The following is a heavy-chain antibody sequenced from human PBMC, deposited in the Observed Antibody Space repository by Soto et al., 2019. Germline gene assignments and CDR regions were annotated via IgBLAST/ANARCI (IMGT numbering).Heavy chain of an antibody. Sequence: VGSLRLSCAASGFTFSSYGMHWVRQAPGKGLERVAVISYDGSNKYYADSVKGRFTISRDNSKNTLYLQMNSLRAEDTAVYYCAKDSDIVVVPAWYFDYWGQGTLVPVSS. V-gene: IGHV3-30*18. CDR2: ISYDGSNK. J-gene: IGHJ4*02. D-gene: IGHD2-2*01. CDR1: GFTFSSYG. CDR3: AKDSDIVVVPAWYFDY.